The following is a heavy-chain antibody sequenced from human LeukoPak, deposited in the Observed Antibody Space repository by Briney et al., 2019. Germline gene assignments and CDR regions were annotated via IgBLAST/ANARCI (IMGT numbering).Heavy chain of an antibody. V-gene: IGHV3-30*02. Sequence: GSLRLSCATAGFRFRKLCMYWVRQAPGQGLEWVGFVRNDGSHEKYGDSVKGRFTISRDNSESRLYLQMSSLRADDTAVYYCAKDPENNGYSDGSFDYWGQGTLVTVSS. CDR1: GFRFRKLC. CDR2: VRNDGSHE. CDR3: AKDPENNGYSDGSFDY. J-gene: IGHJ4*02. D-gene: IGHD3-22*01.